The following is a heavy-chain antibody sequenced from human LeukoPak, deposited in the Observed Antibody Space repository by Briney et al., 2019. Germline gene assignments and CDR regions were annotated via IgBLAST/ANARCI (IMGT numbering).Heavy chain of an antibody. Sequence: GGSLRLSCAASGFTFSSYAMSWVRQAPGKGLEWVSVIYSGGSTYYADSVKGRFTISRDNSKNTLYLQMNSLRAEDTAVYYCARGRNSCGFDYWGQGTLVTVSS. CDR3: ARGRNSCGFDY. J-gene: IGHJ4*02. D-gene: IGHD1-14*01. CDR2: IYSGGST. V-gene: IGHV3-53*01. CDR1: GFTFSSYA.